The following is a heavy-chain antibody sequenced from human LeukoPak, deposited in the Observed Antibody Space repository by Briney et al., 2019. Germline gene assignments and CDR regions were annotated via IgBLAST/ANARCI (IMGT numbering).Heavy chain of an antibody. CDR1: GFIFSHHG. Sequence: GGSLRLSCAASGFIFSHHGMHWVRQAPGKGLEWLAVIWSDASNRFYADSVKGRFTISRDNSQNTVFLQMNSLRVKDTAIYYCARDAQRGFDYSNSLKNWGHGTLVTVSS. D-gene: IGHD4-11*01. CDR2: IWSDASNR. CDR3: ARDAQRGFDYSNSLKN. J-gene: IGHJ4*01. V-gene: IGHV3-33*01.